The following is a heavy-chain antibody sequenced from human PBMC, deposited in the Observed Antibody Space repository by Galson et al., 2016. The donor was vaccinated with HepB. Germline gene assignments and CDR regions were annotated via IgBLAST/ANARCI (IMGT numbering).Heavy chain of an antibody. Sequence: ETLSLTCGVSGGPFSAYHWTWVRQSPGRGLEWIGEISQSGSAEYNPSLKSRVTIWADTSKSHFSLKLRSVTAADTAVYYCARVGYYGSGRAYYFDTWGQGRLVTVSS. CDR1: GGPFSAYH. D-gene: IGHD3-10*01. J-gene: IGHJ4*02. CDR2: ISQSGSA. CDR3: ARVGYYGSGRAYYFDT. V-gene: IGHV4-34*01.